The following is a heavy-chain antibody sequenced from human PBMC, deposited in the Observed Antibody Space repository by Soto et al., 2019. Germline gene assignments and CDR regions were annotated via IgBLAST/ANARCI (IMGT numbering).Heavy chain of an antibody. V-gene: IGHV3-30-3*01. CDR2: ISKDGSNK. D-gene: IGHD6-19*01. Sequence: PGGSLRLSCAASGFTFSSYAMDWVRQAPGKGLEWVTVISKDGSNKFYADSVKGRFTISRDDSKKTLYLQMSSLRIEDTAVYYCARDSSGWYNFDHWGRGTLVTVSS. CDR1: GFTFSSYA. J-gene: IGHJ4*02. CDR3: ARDSSGWYNFDH.